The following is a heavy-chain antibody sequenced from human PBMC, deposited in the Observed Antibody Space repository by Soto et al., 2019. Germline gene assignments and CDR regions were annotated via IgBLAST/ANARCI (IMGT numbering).Heavy chain of an antibody. V-gene: IGHV1-18*04. D-gene: IGHD6-19*01. Sequence: QVQLVQSGAEVKKPGASVKVSCKASGYTFTSYGISWVRQAPGQGLEWMGWISAYNGNTNYAQKLQGRVTMTTDTSTSTGYMELRSLRSDDTAVYYCARDGGSSGWSYYFDYWGQGTLVTVSS. J-gene: IGHJ4*02. CDR1: GYTFTSYG. CDR3: ARDGGSSGWSYYFDY. CDR2: ISAYNGNT.